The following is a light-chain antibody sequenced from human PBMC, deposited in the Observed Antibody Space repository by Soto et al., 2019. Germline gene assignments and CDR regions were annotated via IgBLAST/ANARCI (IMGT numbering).Light chain of an antibody. J-gene: IGKJ4*01. V-gene: IGKV1-27*01. CDR2: TAS. CDR3: QVYKNAPLT. CDR1: QGITKY. Sequence: DIQMTQSPSSLSASVGDRVTITCRASQGITKYLAWYQQRPGKVPKLLIYTASTLQSGVPSRFSGSGSGTDSSLTISSLQPEDVATYYCQVYKNAPLTFGGGTKVDIK.